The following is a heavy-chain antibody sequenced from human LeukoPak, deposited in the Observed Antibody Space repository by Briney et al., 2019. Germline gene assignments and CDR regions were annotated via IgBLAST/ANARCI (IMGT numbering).Heavy chain of an antibody. CDR3: ARGRGSGSYYHY. CDR1: GGSFNGYY. D-gene: IGHD3-10*01. CDR2: INRGGST. V-gene: IGHV4-34*01. Sequence: SETLSLTCAVYGGSFNGYYWTWLRQPPGKGLEWIAEINRGGSTDYNPSLKSRVTISVDTSKNQFSLRLSSVTAADTAVYYCARGRGSGSYYHYWGQGTLVTVSS. J-gene: IGHJ4*02.